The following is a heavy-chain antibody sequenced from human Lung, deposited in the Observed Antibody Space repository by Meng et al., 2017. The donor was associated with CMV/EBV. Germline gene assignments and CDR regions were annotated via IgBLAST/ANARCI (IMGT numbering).Heavy chain of an antibody. Sequence: GGSLRLSCAASGFTVSSNYMSWVRQAPGKGLEWVSVIYSGDSTYYADSVKGRFTISRDNSKNTLYLQMNSLRAEDTAVYYCARAPYDFWSSYYYGMDVWGQGTTVTVSS. CDR1: GFTVSSNY. CDR3: ARAPYDFWSSYYYGMDV. J-gene: IGHJ6*02. V-gene: IGHV3-53*01. D-gene: IGHD3-3*01. CDR2: IYSGDST.